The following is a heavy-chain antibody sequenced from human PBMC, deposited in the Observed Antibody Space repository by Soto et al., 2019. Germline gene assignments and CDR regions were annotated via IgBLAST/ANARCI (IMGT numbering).Heavy chain of an antibody. CDR3: ARDFKESQYYYYCMDV. D-gene: IGHD3-10*01. CDR1: GFTFSSYS. Sequence: EVQLVESGGGLVKPGGSLRLSCVVSGFTFSSYSMNWVRQAPGKGLEWVSSISSGGEYTYYADSVKGRFTISRDNAKNSVYLKMNSLTAEDTALYYCARDFKESQYYYYCMDVWGKGTTVTVSS. CDR2: ISSGGEYT. J-gene: IGHJ6*03. V-gene: IGHV3-21*06.